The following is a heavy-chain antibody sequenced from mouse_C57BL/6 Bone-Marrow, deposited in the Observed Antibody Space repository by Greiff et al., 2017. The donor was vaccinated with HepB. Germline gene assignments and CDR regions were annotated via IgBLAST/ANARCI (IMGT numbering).Heavy chain of an antibody. CDR1: GFTFSSYG. J-gene: IGHJ1*03. CDR3: ARRLLRYWYFDV. Sequence: EVHLVESGGDLVKPGGSLKLSCAASGFTFSSYGMSWVRQTPDKRLEWVATISSGGSYTYYPDSVKGRFTISRDDAKNTLYLQMSSLKSEDTAMYYCARRLLRYWYFDVWGTGTTVTVSS. V-gene: IGHV5-6*01. CDR2: ISSGGSYT. D-gene: IGHD1-1*01.